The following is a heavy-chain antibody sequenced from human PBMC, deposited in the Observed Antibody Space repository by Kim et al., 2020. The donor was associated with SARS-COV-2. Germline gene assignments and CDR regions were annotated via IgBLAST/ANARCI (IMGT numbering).Heavy chain of an antibody. J-gene: IGHJ4*02. CDR1: GFTFNTYT. Sequence: GGSLRLSCAASGFTFNTYTMHWVRQAPGKGLEWVSSISSSSSYIFYGDSVKGRFTISRDNAKNSLFLQMNSLRVEDTAMYYCVRAAWFGYLADNSGGYPLDAWGQGALVTVSS. CDR2: ISSSSSYI. CDR3: VRAAWFGYLADNSGGYPLDA. D-gene: IGHD3-10*01. V-gene: IGHV3-21*01.